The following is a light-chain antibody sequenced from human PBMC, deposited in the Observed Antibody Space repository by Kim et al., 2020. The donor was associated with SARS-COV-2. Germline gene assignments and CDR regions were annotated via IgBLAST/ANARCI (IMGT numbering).Light chain of an antibody. J-gene: IGLJ3*02. CDR3: QVWDSSSDHPNCV. Sequence: SYELTQPPSVSVAPGKTARITCGGNNIGSKSVHWYQQKPGQAPVLVIYYDSDRPSGIPERFSGSNSGNTATLTISRVEAGDEADYYCQVWDSSSDHPNCVFGGGTKLTVL. V-gene: IGLV3-21*04. CDR1: NIGSKS. CDR2: YDS.